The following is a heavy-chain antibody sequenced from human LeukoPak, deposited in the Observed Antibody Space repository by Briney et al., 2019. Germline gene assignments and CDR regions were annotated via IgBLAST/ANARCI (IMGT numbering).Heavy chain of an antibody. Sequence: GRSLRLSCAASGFTFSSYGMHWVRQAPGKGLEWVAVIWYDGSNKYYADSVKGRFTISRDNSKNTLYLQMNSLRAEDTAVYYCARGRELLWTQYYFDYWGQGTLVTVSS. D-gene: IGHD1-26*01. CDR3: ARGRELLWTQYYFDY. CDR1: GFTFSSYG. CDR2: IWYDGSNK. J-gene: IGHJ4*02. V-gene: IGHV3-33*01.